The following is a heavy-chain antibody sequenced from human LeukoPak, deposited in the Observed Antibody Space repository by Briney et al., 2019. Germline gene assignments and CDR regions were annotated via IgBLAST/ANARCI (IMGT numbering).Heavy chain of an antibody. Sequence: PGGSLRLSCAASGFTFNNFPMSWVRQAPGKGLEWVSYISSSGSTIYYADSVKGRFTISRDNAKNSLYLQMNSLRAEDTAVYYCARRLMVDYYDSSGYPDYWGQGTLVTVSS. CDR2: ISSSGSTI. D-gene: IGHD3-22*01. CDR3: ARRLMVDYYDSSGYPDY. J-gene: IGHJ4*02. CDR1: GFTFNNFP. V-gene: IGHV3-11*04.